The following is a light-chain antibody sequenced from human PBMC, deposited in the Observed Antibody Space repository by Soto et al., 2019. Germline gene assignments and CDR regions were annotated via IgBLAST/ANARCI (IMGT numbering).Light chain of an antibody. J-gene: IGKJ1*01. V-gene: IGKV1-39*01. Sequence: DIQMTQSPSSLSVSVGDRVTITCRASQSISNYLNWYQQKPGKAPKLLIYAASTLQSGVPSRFSGSGSGPDFTLTVSSLQPEDFATYYCQQSYSTPRTFGQGTKVEIK. CDR2: AAS. CDR3: QQSYSTPRT. CDR1: QSISNY.